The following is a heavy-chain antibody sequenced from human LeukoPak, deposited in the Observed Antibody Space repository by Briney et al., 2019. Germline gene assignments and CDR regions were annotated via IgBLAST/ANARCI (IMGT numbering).Heavy chain of an antibody. CDR1: GYTFTSYG. CDR2: ISAYNGNT. J-gene: IGHJ5*02. Sequence: ASVKVSCXASGYTFTSYGISWVRQAPGQGLEWMGWISAYNGNTNYAQKLQGRVTMTTDTSTSTAYMELRSLRSDDTAVYYCARALYCSSTSCSENWFDPWGQGTLVTVSS. D-gene: IGHD2-2*01. CDR3: ARALYCSSTSCSENWFDP. V-gene: IGHV1-18*01.